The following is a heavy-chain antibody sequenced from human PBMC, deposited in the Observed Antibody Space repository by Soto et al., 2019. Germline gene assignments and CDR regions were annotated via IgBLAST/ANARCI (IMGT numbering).Heavy chain of an antibody. Sequence: SETLSLTCTVSGDSISSADYYWSWSRQPPGKGLEWIGYIYYSGSTNYNPSLKSRVTISVDTSKKHFSLKLSSVTTENTAMHFFAREGNLGRWIQPLDSWGQGTLVTVSS. CDR2: IYYSGST. J-gene: IGHJ4*02. V-gene: IGHV4-30-4*01. CDR1: GDSISSADYY. D-gene: IGHD2-2*03. CDR3: AREGNLGRWIQPLDS.